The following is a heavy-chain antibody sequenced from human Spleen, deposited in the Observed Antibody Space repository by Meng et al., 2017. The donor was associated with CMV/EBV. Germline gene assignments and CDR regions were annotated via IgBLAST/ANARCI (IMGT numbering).Heavy chain of an antibody. CDR1: GFTFSSYG. D-gene: IGHD1-26*01. CDR3: ASAVGATGPIDN. J-gene: IGHJ4*02. Sequence: GGSLRLSCAASGFTFSSYGMHWVRQAPGKGLEWVSYIRSTSSTIYYADSVKGRFTIFRDNAKNSLYLQMNSLRAEDTAVYYCASAVGATGPIDNWGQGSLVTVSS. CDR2: IRSTSSTI. V-gene: IGHV3-48*04.